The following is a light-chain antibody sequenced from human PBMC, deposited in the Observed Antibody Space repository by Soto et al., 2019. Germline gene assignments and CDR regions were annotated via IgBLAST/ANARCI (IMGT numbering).Light chain of an antibody. CDR2: GAS. V-gene: IGKV3-20*01. J-gene: IGKJ1*01. CDR3: HQYGSSPQT. Sequence: EIVLTQSPGTLSLSPGERATLSCRASQSVASSYFAWYQQKPGQAPRLLIFGASTRATGIPDRFRGSGSGTDFTLTITRLEPEDFGVYYCHQYGSSPQTFGRGTKVDI. CDR1: QSVASSY.